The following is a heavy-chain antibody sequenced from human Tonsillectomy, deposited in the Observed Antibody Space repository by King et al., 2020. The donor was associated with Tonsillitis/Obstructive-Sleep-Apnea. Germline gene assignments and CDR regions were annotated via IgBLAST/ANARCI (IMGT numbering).Heavy chain of an antibody. V-gene: IGHV4-59*01. CDR3: ASDRPMGSLGGWDY. D-gene: IGHD3-10*01. J-gene: IGHJ4*02. CDR1: GGSISSYY. CDR2: IYYSGST. Sequence: QLQESGPGLVKPSETLSLTCTVSGGSISSYYWSWIRQPPGKGLEWIGYIYYSGSTNYNPSLKSRVTISVDTSKKQFSLKLSSVSAADTAVYYCASDRPMGSLGGWDYWGQGPLVTVSS.